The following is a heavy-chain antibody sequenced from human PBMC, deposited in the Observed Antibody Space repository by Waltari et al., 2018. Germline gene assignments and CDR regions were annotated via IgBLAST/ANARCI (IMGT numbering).Heavy chain of an antibody. CDR3: ARAQGYCGGDCYAGEAFDI. CDR2: INPNSGGT. D-gene: IGHD2-21*02. J-gene: IGHJ3*02. CDR1: GYTFPAHY. V-gene: IGHV1-2*04. Sequence: QVQLVQSGAEVKTPGTSVTVSCTASGYTFPAHYLPWVRQAPGHGLEWRGWINPNSGGTNYAQKFQGWVTMTRDTSISTAYMELSRLRSDDTAVYYCARAQGYCGGDCYAGEAFDIWGQGTMVTVSS.